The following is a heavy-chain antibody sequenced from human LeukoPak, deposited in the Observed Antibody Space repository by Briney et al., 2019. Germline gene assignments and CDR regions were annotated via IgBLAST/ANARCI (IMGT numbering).Heavy chain of an antibody. CDR2: IYYSGST. D-gene: IGHD5-18*01. CDR3: ARDKRGYSYGAD. CDR1: GGSISSGGYY. V-gene: IGHV4-31*03. Sequence: PSQTLSLTCTVSGGSISSGGYYWSWIRQHPGKGLEWIRYIYYSGSTYYNPSLKSRVTISVDTSKNQFSLKLSSVTAADTAVYYCARDKRGYSYGADWGQGTLVTVSS. J-gene: IGHJ4*02.